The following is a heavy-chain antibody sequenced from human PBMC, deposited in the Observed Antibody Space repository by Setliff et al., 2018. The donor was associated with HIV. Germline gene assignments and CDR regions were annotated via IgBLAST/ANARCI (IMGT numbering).Heavy chain of an antibody. Sequence: GESLKISCATSGFTFSPYAIHWVRQAPGMGLEWVAMIWADEITKFYADSVKGRFTISRDNSKNRLDLQMNSLRAEDTAVYYCARDLSYDYDRSSDTFDYWGQGTLVTVSS. CDR2: IWADEITK. CDR3: ARDLSYDYDRSSDTFDY. V-gene: IGHV3-33*01. CDR1: GFTFSPYA. J-gene: IGHJ4*02. D-gene: IGHD3-22*01.